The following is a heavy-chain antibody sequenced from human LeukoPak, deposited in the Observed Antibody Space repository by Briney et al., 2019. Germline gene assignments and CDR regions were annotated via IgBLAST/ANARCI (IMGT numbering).Heavy chain of an antibody. V-gene: IGHV4-59*08. CDR1: GDSISNYY. CDR2: IHNSVNT. J-gene: IGHJ3*02. Sequence: PSETLSLTCTVSGDSISNYYWSWIRLAPGKGLEWIGNIHNSVNTNYNPALKSRVTISVDTSKNQFSLKLSSVTAADTAVYYCASLQRRLGYSYGDAFDIWGQGTMVTVSS. D-gene: IGHD5-18*01. CDR3: ASLQRRLGYSYGDAFDI.